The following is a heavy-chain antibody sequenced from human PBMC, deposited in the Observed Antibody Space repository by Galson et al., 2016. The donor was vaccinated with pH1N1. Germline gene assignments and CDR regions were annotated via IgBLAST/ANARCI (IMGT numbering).Heavy chain of an antibody. CDR1: GYIFTTYW. CDR2: ISPGDSDI. V-gene: IGHV5-51*03. Sequence: QSGAEVKKPGESLKISCKGSGYIFTTYWIGWVRQKPGKGLEWMGIISPGDSDIRYSPSFQGQVTISTDESISTAYLKWSTLKASDTAIYYCATGPSPDYWGQGTLVIVSS. J-gene: IGHJ4*02. CDR3: ATGPSPDY.